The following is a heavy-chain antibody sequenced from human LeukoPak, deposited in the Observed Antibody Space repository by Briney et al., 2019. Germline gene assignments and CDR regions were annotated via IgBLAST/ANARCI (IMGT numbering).Heavy chain of an antibody. CDR3: VRGRYSTSYPLHWFDP. CDR1: RGSISPYY. J-gene: IGHJ5*02. D-gene: IGHD6-13*01. CDR2: IYYNGRT. Sequence: SETLSLTCTVSRGSISPYYWNWIRQPPGKGLEWIGYIYYNGRTNYTPSLKSRVTISVDTSKKTCSLKLSSVTAARTGVCYTVRGRYSTSYPLHWFDPWGQGTLVTVSS. V-gene: IGHV4-59*01.